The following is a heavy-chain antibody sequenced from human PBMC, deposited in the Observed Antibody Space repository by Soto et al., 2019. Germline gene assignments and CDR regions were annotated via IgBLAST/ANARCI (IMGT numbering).Heavy chain of an antibody. CDR3: AHSGGNFWSGSREYNWFDP. Sequence: SGPTLVNPTQTLTLTCTFSGFSLSTSGVGVGWIRQPPGKALEWLALIYWDDDKRYSPSLKSRLTITKDTSKNQVVLTMTNMDPVDTATYYCAHSGGNFWSGSREYNWFDPWGQGTLVTVSS. D-gene: IGHD3-3*01. V-gene: IGHV2-5*02. CDR2: IYWDDDK. J-gene: IGHJ5*02. CDR1: GFSLSTSGVG.